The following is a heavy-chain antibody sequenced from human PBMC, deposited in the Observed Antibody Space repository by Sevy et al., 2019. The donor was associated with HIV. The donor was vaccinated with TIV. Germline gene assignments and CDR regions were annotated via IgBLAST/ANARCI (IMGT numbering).Heavy chain of an antibody. Sequence: GGSLRLSCAASGFTFSSYWMHWVRQAPGKGLMWVSRINGAGSSTRYADSVKGRFTISRDNAKNTLYLQMNSLRAEDTAVYYCARWRAVAGSPHAVDIWGQGTMVTVSS. CDR1: GFTFSSYW. CDR3: ARWRAVAGSPHAVDI. D-gene: IGHD6-19*01. CDR2: INGAGSST. V-gene: IGHV3-74*01. J-gene: IGHJ3*02.